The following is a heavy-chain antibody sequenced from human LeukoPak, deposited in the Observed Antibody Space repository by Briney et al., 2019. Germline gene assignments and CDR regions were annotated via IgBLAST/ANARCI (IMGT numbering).Heavy chain of an antibody. CDR2: ISGSGGST. J-gene: IGHJ3*02. CDR1: GFTVSRNY. CDR3: AKMYQASDAFDI. Sequence: PGGSLRLSCAASGFTVSRNYMSWVRQAPGKGLEWVSVISGSGGSTYYADSVKGRFTISRDNSKNTLYLQMNSLRAEDTAVYYCAKMYQASDAFDIWGQGTMVTVSS. D-gene: IGHD2-2*01. V-gene: IGHV3-23*01.